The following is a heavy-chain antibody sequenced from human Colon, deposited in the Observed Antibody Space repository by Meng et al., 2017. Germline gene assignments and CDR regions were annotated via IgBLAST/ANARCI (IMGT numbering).Heavy chain of an antibody. CDR1: GGSVSSGSYY. V-gene: IGHV4-61*01. Sequence: QVQLAGPGPGLVRPSETLSLTCTVSGGSVSSGSYYWSWIRQPPGKGLEWIGYIYYTGSTNYNPSLKSRVTISVDTSKNQFSLKLSSVTAADTAVYYCARGPLDYWGQGTLVTVSS. CDR3: ARGPLDY. CDR2: IYYTGST. J-gene: IGHJ4*02.